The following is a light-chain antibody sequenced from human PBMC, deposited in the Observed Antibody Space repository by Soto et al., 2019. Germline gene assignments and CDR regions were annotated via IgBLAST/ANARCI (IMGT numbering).Light chain of an antibody. CDR3: QQYNNWPRT. Sequence: EVVLTQSPATLSLYPGERATLSCRASQSVSSYLAWYQQKPGQAPRVLIYGTSIRASGVPERFSGGGSGTDFTLTITRLEPEDFAVYYCQQYNNWPRTFGQRTKAAIK. J-gene: IGKJ1*01. CDR2: GTS. V-gene: IGKV3-11*01. CDR1: QSVSSY.